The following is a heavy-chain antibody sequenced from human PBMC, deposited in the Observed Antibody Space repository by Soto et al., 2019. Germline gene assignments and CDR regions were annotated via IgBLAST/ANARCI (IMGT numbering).Heavy chain of an antibody. Sequence: QVQLVQSGAEVKKPGSSVKVSCKASGGNFTSYAISWVRQAPGQGLEFMGGIVPLFGTTNYAHKFRGRVTVTADESTXXXXXXXSSLXXXXXXXXXCAKASGRXXXXXXXPWGQ. D-gene: IGHD6-13*01. CDR1: GGNFTSYA. J-gene: IGHJ5*02. V-gene: IGHV1-69*01. CDR3: AKASGRXXXXXXXP. CDR2: IVPLFGTT.